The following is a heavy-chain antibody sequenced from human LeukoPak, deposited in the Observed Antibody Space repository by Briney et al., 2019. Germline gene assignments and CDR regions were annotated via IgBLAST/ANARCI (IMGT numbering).Heavy chain of an antibody. V-gene: IGHV1-69*13. Sequence: ASVKVSCKASGGTFSSYAISWVRQAPGQGLEWMGGIIPIFGTANYAQKFQGRVTITADESTSTAYMELSSLRSEDTAVYYCARERKVGAGYDQFEIWGQGTMVTVSS. J-gene: IGHJ3*02. CDR2: IIPIFGTA. D-gene: IGHD1-26*01. CDR1: GGTFSSYA. CDR3: ARERKVGAGYDQFEI.